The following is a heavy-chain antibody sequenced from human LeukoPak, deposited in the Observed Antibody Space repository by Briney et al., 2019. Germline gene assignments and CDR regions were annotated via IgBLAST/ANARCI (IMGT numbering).Heavy chain of an antibody. Sequence: GSLRLSCAASGFTFSSCAMSWVRQAPGKGLECVSAISGSGGSTYYADSVKGRFTISRDNSKNTLYLQMNSLRAEDTAVYYCAKGQYYDYVWGSSSFFLWGQGTLVTVSS. D-gene: IGHD3-16*01. CDR3: AKGQYYDYVWGSSSFFL. V-gene: IGHV3-23*01. J-gene: IGHJ4*02. CDR1: GFTFSSCA. CDR2: ISGSGGST.